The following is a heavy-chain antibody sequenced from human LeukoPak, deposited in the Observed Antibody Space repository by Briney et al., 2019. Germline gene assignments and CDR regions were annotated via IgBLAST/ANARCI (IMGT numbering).Heavy chain of an antibody. CDR3: AKEHSSGSYLPR. CDR2: ISRSSSRV. V-gene: IGHV3-48*02. Sequence: PGGSLRLPCVASGFTFSSYSMNWVRQAPGKGPEWISYISRSSSRVYYANSVKGRFTISRDDAKNSLYLQMNSLRDEDTAVYFCAKEHSSGSYLPRWGQGTLVTVSS. CDR1: GFTFSSYS. D-gene: IGHD1-26*01. J-gene: IGHJ4*02.